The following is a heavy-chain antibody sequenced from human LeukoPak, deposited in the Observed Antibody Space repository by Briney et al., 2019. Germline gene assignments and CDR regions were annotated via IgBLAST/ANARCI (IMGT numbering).Heavy chain of an antibody. CDR3: ARLPWIQLWHYYMDV. J-gene: IGHJ6*03. CDR1: GGSFSGYY. CDR2: IYHSGST. Sequence: SETLSLTCGVSGGSFSGYYWSWIRQSPGKGLEWIGSIYHSGSTYYNPSLKSRVTISVDTSKNQFSLKLSSVTAADTAMYYCARLPWIQLWHYYMDVWGKGTTVTVSS. V-gene: IGHV4-34*01. D-gene: IGHD5-18*01.